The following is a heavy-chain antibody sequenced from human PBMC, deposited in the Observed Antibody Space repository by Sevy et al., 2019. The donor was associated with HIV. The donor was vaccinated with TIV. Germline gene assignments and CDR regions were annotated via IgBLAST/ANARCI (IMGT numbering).Heavy chain of an antibody. Sequence: SETLSLTCTVSGGSISSSSYFWGWIRQPPGKGLEWIGSFYSTGSTSYHPSLRSRVTVSADTSKNQFSLRLTSVIATDTAVYYCATPRDSGWYEGTGGYFDLWGRGTLVTVSS. CDR3: ATPRDSGWYEGTGGYFDL. CDR2: FYSTGST. CDR1: GGSISSSSYF. D-gene: IGHD6-19*01. V-gene: IGHV4-39*01. J-gene: IGHJ2*01.